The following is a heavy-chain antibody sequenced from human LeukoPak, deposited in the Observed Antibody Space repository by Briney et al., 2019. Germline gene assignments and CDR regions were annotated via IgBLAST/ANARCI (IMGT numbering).Heavy chain of an antibody. CDR2: ISGSGGST. CDR3: ARRSGIAVAGAFDY. V-gene: IGHV3-23*01. Sequence: PGGSLRLSCAASGFTFTSYAMSWVRQVSGKGLEWVSVISGSGGSTYYADSVKGRFTISRDNSKNTLYLQMNSLRAGDTAVYYCARRSGIAVAGAFDYWGQGTLVTVSS. J-gene: IGHJ4*02. CDR1: GFTFTSYA. D-gene: IGHD6-19*01.